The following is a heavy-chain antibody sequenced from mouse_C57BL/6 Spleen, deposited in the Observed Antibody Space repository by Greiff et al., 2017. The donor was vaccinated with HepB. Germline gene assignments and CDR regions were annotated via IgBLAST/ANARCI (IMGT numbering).Heavy chain of an antibody. CDR1: GYTFTDYE. D-gene: IGHD1-1*01. J-gene: IGHJ1*03. CDR3: TRPGYGSPWYFDD. Sequence: LQLQQSGAELVRPGASVTLSCKASGYTFTDYEMHWVKQTPVHGLEWIGAIDPETGGTAYNQKFKGKAILTADKSSSTAYMELRSLTSEDSAVYYCTRPGYGSPWYFDDWGTGTTVTVSS. V-gene: IGHV1-15*01. CDR2: IDPETGGT.